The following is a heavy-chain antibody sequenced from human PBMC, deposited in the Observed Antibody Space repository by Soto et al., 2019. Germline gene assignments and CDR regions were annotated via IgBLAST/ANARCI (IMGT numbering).Heavy chain of an antibody. J-gene: IGHJ6*02. CDR1: DGSISSGDYY. CDR3: ARDTPQYGMDV. V-gene: IGHV4-30-4*01. Sequence: QVQLQESGPGLVKPSQTLSLTCTVSDGSISSGDYYWSWIHQPPGKGLEWIGYIYYSGSTYYNPSLKSRVTISVDTDKTQFSLKLSSVTAADTAVYYCARDTPQYGMDVWGQGTTVTVSS. CDR2: IYYSGST.